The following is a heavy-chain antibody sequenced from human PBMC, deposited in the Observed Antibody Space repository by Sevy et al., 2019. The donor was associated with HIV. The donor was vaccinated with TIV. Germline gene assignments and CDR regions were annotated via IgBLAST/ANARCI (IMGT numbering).Heavy chain of an antibody. CDR2: VTSGGGKT. CDR1: GFTFSSYA. Sequence: GGSLRLSCVASGFTFSSYAMTWVRLAPGKGLEWVSAVTSGGGKTYYTDSVKGRFTISRDSSKNTLSLQMNSLRAEDTAVYYCAGASGPGSGSYYFDYWGQGTLVTVSS. V-gene: IGHV3-23*01. D-gene: IGHD1-26*01. CDR3: AGASGPGSGSYYFDY. J-gene: IGHJ4*02.